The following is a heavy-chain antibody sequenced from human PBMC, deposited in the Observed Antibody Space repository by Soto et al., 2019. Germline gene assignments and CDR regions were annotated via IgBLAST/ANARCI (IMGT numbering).Heavy chain of an antibody. D-gene: IGHD3-22*01. CDR3: ARPASSGYPS. CDR1: GGTFSSYA. CDR2: IIPIFGTA. J-gene: IGHJ4*02. Sequence: QVQLVQSGAEVKKPGSSVKVSCKASGGTFSSYAISWVRQAPGQGLEWMGGIIPIFGTANYAQKFQGRVTIXXAESTSTAYRELSGLRSEDTAVYSCARPASSGYPSWGQGTLVTVSS. V-gene: IGHV1-69*12.